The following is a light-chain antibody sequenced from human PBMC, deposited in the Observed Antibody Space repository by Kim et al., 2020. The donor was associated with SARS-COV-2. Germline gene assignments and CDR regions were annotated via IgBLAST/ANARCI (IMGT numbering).Light chain of an antibody. CDR3: QQYNSYSLYT. CDR2: KAS. CDR1: QSISSW. Sequence: DIQMTQSPSTLSASVGDRVTITCRASQSISSWLAWYQQKPGKAPKLLIYKASSLESGVPSRFSGSGSGTEFTLTISSLQPDDFATYYCQQYNSYSLYTFGQGTKLEI. J-gene: IGKJ2*01. V-gene: IGKV1-5*03.